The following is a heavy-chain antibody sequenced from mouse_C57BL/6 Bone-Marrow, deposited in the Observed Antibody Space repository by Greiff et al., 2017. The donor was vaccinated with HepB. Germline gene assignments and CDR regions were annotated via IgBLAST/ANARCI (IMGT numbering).Heavy chain of an antibody. V-gene: IGHV1-81*01. CDR3: ARLDGNYVWFAY. CDR1: GYTFTSYG. CDR2: IYPRSGNT. D-gene: IGHD2-1*01. Sequence: VQLQQSGAELARPGASVKLSCKASGYTFTSYGISWVKQRTGKGLEWIGEIYPRSGNTYYNEKFKGKATLTADKSSSTAYMELRSLTSEDSAVYFCARLDGNYVWFAYWGQGTLVTVST. J-gene: IGHJ3*01.